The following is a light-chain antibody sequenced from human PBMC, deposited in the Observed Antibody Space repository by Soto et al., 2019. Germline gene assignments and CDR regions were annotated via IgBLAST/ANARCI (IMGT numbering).Light chain of an antibody. CDR1: SSDVGSYNR. CDR3: SLYTSSSTKV. Sequence: QSALTQPPSVSGSPGQSVTISCTGTSSDVGSYNRVSWYQQPPGTAPKLMIYEVSNRPSGVPDRFSGSKSGNTASLTISGLQAEDEVDYYWSLYTSSSTKVFGTGTKVTVL. V-gene: IGLV2-18*01. CDR2: EVS. J-gene: IGLJ1*01.